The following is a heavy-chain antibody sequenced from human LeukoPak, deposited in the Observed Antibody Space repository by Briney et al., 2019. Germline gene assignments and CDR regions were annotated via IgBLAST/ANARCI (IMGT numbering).Heavy chain of an antibody. CDR3: ARLGALVVAPFDY. Sequence: SETLSLTCAVSGYSISSGYYWGWIRQPPGKGLEWIGSIYHSGSTYYNPSLKSRFTISVDTSKNQFSLKLSSVTAADTAAYYCARLGALVVAPFDYWGQGTLVTVSS. J-gene: IGHJ4*02. CDR2: IYHSGST. D-gene: IGHD3-22*01. V-gene: IGHV4-38-2*01. CDR1: GYSISSGYY.